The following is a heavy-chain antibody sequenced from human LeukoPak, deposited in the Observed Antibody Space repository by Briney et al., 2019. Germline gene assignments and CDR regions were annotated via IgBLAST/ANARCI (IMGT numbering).Heavy chain of an antibody. CDR3: AKGRAPRHYYGSAIPWDAFDI. CDR2: ISGSGGST. CDR1: GFTFSSYA. J-gene: IGHJ3*02. Sequence: GSLRLSCAASGFTFSSYAMDRVRQAPGKGLEWVSAISGSGGSTYYADSVKGRFTISRDNSKNTLYLQMNSLRAEDTAVYYCAKGRAPRHYYGSAIPWDAFDIWGQGTMVTVSS. D-gene: IGHD3-10*01. V-gene: IGHV3-23*01.